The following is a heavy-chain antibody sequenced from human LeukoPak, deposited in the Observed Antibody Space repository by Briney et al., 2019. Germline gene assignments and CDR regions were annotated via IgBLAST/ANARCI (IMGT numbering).Heavy chain of an antibody. CDR2: ISSSSSNI. D-gene: IGHD5-12*01. Sequence: GGSLRLSCAASGFTLTIYEMNSVRQAPGKGLEWVSYISSSSSNIYYADSVKGRFTISRDNAKNSLYLQMNSLRAEDAAVYYCARASAVATSTFDYWGQGTLVTVSS. CDR3: ARASAVATSTFDY. CDR1: GFTLTIYE. J-gene: IGHJ4*02. V-gene: IGHV3-48*03.